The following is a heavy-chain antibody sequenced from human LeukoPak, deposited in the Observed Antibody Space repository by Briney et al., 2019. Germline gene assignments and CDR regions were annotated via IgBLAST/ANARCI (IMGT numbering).Heavy chain of an antibody. D-gene: IGHD6-13*01. CDR1: GGSISSSSYY. V-gene: IGHV4-39*01. CDR2: IYYSGST. CDR3: ARHRWYAALDI. J-gene: IGHJ3*02. Sequence: SGTLSLTCTVSGGSISSSSYYWGWIRQPPGKGLEWIGSIYYSGSTYYNPSLKSRVTISVDTSKNQFSLKLSSVTAADTAVYYCARHRWYAALDIWGQGTMVTVSS.